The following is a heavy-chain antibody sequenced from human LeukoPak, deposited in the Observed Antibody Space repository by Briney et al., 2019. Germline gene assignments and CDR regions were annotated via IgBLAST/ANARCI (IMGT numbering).Heavy chain of an antibody. CDR3: ARDRDYGVMFDY. J-gene: IGHJ4*02. D-gene: IGHD4-17*01. V-gene: IGHV3-30-3*01. CDR1: GFTFSSYA. Sequence: PGGSLRLSCAASGFTFSSYAMHWVRQAPGRGLEWVAVISYDGSYKYYADSVKVRFTISRDNSTITLHLHMNSLRAEDTAVYYCARDRDYGVMFDYWGQGTLVTVSS. CDR2: ISYDGSYK.